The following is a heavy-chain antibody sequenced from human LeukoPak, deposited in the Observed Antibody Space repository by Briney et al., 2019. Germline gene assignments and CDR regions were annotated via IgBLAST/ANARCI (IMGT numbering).Heavy chain of an antibody. V-gene: IGHV1-18*01. Sequence: ASVKASCKASGYTFTSYGISWVRQAPGQGLEWMGWISAYNGNTNYAQKLQGRVTMTTDTSTSTAYMELRSLRSDDTAVYYCARDTSITIFGVAPPFDPWDQGTLVTVSS. D-gene: IGHD3-3*01. CDR3: ARDTSITIFGVAPPFDP. J-gene: IGHJ5*02. CDR1: GYTFTSYG. CDR2: ISAYNGNT.